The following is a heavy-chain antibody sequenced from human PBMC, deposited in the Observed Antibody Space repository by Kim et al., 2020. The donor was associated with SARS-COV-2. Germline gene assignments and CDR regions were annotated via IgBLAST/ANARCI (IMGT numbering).Heavy chain of an antibody. D-gene: IGHD3-22*01. CDR1: GFTFDDYG. CDR2: INWNGGST. CDR3: ATDSSGYWDDAFDI. J-gene: IGHJ3*02. V-gene: IGHV3-20*01. Sequence: GGSLRLSCAASGFTFDDYGMSWVRQAPGKGLEWVSGINWNGGSTGYADSVKGRFTISRDNAKNSLYLQMNSLRAEDTALYNCATDSSGYWDDAFDIWGQGTMVTVSS.